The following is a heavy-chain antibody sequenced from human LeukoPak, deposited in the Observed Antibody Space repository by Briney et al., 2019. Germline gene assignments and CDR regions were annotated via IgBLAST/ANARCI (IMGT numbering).Heavy chain of an antibody. D-gene: IGHD2-21*02. J-gene: IGHJ4*02. Sequence: GGSLRLSCAASGFIFSNAWMSWVRQVPGKGLEWVGRIKSKTDGGTTDYVAPVKGRFTISRDDSKNTLYLQMNSLRAEDTAVYYCAKIVVVTGFVDYWGQGTLVTVSS. V-gene: IGHV3-15*01. CDR3: AKIVVVTGFVDY. CDR1: GFIFSNAW. CDR2: IKSKTDGGTT.